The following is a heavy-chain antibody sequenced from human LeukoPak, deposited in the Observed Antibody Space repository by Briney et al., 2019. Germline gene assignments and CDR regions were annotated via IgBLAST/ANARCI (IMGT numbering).Heavy chain of an antibody. CDR2: IIPILGIA. CDR3: AAEYSSSSLFD. Sequence: SVKVSCKASGGTLSSYAISWVRQAPGQGLEWMGRIIPILGIANYAQKFQGRVTITADKSTSTAYMELSSLRSEDTAVYYCAAEYSSSSLFDWGQGTLVTVSS. V-gene: IGHV1-69*04. CDR1: GGTLSSYA. D-gene: IGHD6-6*01. J-gene: IGHJ4*02.